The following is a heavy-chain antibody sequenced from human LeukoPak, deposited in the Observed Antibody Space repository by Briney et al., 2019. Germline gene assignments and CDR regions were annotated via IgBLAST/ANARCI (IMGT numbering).Heavy chain of an antibody. V-gene: IGHV3-21*01. CDR2: ISSSSSYI. J-gene: IGHJ4*02. D-gene: IGHD3-22*01. CDR3: ARDDYYDSARSDY. CDR1: GFTFSSYA. Sequence: GGSLRLSCAASGFTFSSYAMSWVRQAPGKGLEWVSSISSSSSYIYYADSVKGRFTISRDNAKNSLYLQMNSLRAEDTAVYYCARDDYYDSARSDYWGQGTLVTVSS.